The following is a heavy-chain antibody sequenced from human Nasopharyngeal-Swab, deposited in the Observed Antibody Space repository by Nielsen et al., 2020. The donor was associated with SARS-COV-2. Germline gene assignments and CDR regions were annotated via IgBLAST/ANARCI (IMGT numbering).Heavy chain of an antibody. CDR3: AKDGTYGYSRFDS. CDR1: EFTFSNFA. Sequence: GGSLRLSCAASEFTFSNFAMSWVRQAPGKGLAWLSVIVGNGGSTFYADSVKGRFTISRDTAKSTLYLQIHSLGAEDTAVYYCAKDGTYGYSRFDSWGQGTLVTVSS. D-gene: IGHD5-18*01. V-gene: IGHV3-23*01. J-gene: IGHJ4*02. CDR2: IVGNGGST.